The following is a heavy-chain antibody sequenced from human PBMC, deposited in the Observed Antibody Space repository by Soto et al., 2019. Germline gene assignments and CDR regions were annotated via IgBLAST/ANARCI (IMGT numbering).Heavy chain of an antibody. Sequence: EVQLLESGGGLVQPGASLRLSCAASGFTYVMSWVRQAPGKGLEWVSGITGSGDSTLYADSVKGRFTISRDNSKNTLYLQMNSLRADDTAVYYCAKVGPHWYFDLWGRGTLVTVSS. V-gene: IGHV3-23*01. CDR3: AKVGPHWYFDL. CDR2: ITGSGDST. CDR1: GFTYV. J-gene: IGHJ2*01.